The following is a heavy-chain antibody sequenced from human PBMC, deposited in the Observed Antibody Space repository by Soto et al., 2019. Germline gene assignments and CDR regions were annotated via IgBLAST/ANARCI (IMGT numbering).Heavy chain of an antibody. V-gene: IGHV4-34*01. CDR2: INHSGRV. CDR1: GGSFSGHS. Sequence: SETLSLTCAVYGGSFSGHSWTWIRQSPGKGLEWIGDINHSGRVNYSPSLKSRVTISLDTSKNQFSLTLSAVTAADTAVYYCSTRAYDTNGYYRFDPWGQGTLVTVSS. D-gene: IGHD3-22*01. J-gene: IGHJ5*01. CDR3: STRAYDTNGYYRFDP.